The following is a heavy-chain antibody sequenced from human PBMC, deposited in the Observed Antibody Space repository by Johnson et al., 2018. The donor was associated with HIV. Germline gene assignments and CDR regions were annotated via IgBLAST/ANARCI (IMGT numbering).Heavy chain of an antibody. V-gene: IGHV3-33*08. Sequence: QVQLVESGGGLVQPGGSLRLSCAASGFTVSRNYMSWVRQLPGKGLEWVAVIWYDGSNKSYADSVKGRFTISRDNSKNSLYLQMNSLKTEDTAVYYCARGGEKGAFDIWGQGTMVTVSS. CDR1: GFTVSRNY. J-gene: IGHJ3*02. CDR2: IWYDGSNK. CDR3: ARGGEKGAFDI. D-gene: IGHD7-27*01.